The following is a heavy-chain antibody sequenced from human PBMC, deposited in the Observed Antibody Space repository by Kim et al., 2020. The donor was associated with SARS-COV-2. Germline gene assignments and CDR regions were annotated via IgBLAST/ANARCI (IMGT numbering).Heavy chain of an antibody. V-gene: IGHV3-23*01. D-gene: IGHD3-10*01. CDR3: AKAEESYYYGSGSPAYYYYGMDV. Sequence: GGSLRLSCAASGFTFSSYAMSWVRQAPGKGLEWVSAISGSGGSTYYADSVKGRFTISRDNSKNTLYLQMNSLRAEDTAVYYCAKAEESYYYGSGSPAYYYYGMDVWGQGTTVTVSS. CDR2: ISGSGGST. CDR1: GFTFSSYA. J-gene: IGHJ6*02.